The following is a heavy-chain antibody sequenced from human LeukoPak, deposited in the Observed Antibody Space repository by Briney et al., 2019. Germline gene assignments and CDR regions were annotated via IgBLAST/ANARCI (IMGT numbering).Heavy chain of an antibody. J-gene: IGHJ3*02. CDR1: GYTFTGYY. D-gene: IGHD3-16*01. CDR3: ARDYTGFGDAFDI. V-gene: IGHV1-2*02. CDR2: INSNSGGP. Sequence: ATVKVSCKASGYTFTGYYMHWVRQAPGQGLEWMGWINSNSGGPHYAQKFQGRVTMTRDTSISTAYMELSRLRSDDTAVYYCARDYTGFGDAFDIWGQGTMVTV.